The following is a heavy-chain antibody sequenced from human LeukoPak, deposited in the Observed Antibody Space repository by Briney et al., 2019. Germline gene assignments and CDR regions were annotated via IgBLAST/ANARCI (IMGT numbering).Heavy chain of an antibody. CDR1: GGSFSGYY. CDR3: ARANYYDSSGYIFDY. D-gene: IGHD3-22*01. J-gene: IGHJ4*02. CDR2: IYYSGST. V-gene: IGHV4-34*01. Sequence: PSETLSLTCAVYGGSFSGYYWSWIRQPPGKGLEWIGSIYYSGSTYYNPSLKSRVTISVDTSKNQFSLKLSSVTAADTAVYYCARANYYDSSGYIFDYWGQGTLVTVSS.